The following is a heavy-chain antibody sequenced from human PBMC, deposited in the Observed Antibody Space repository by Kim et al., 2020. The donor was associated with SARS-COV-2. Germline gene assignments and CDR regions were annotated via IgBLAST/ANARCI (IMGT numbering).Heavy chain of an antibody. V-gene: IGHV3-9*01. CDR2: ISWKSSNI. D-gene: IGHD6-19*01. J-gene: IGHJ4*02. CDR3: VKDVARSGWYGRGC. Sequence: GGSLRLSCAASGFTFDDYAMHWVRQAPGKGLEWVSGISWKSSNIGYADSVKGRFTISRDNAKNSLYLQMNSLRAEDSALYYCVKDVARSGWYGRGCWGQGTLVTVSS. CDR1: GFTFDDYA.